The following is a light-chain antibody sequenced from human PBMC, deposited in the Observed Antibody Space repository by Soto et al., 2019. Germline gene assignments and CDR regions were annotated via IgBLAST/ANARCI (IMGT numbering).Light chain of an antibody. CDR3: QEDAGVIT. CDR1: QSVSLY. J-gene: IGKJ4*01. CDR2: GIS. Sequence: EIVLTQSPGTLSLSPGERATLSCRASQSVSLYLAWYQQKPGQAPRLLIYGISRRATGIPDRLSGSGSGTDFTLTISRLEPDDFAVYYCQEDAGVITFGGGTKVEIK. V-gene: IGKV3-20*01.